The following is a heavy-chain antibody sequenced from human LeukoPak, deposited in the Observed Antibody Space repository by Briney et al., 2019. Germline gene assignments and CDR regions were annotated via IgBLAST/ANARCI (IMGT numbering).Heavy chain of an antibody. CDR2: VAHHGKT. Sequence: PSETLSLTCAVCCGSINNANWWSWVRQPPGKGLEWIAEVAHHGKTNYNPSLESRVTVSLDKPKSQFSLNLTSVTAADTAVYFRTRTNRDWVPSDYWGQGTLVTVSS. CDR3: TRTNRDWVPSDY. J-gene: IGHJ4*02. V-gene: IGHV4-4*02. D-gene: IGHD2-21*01. CDR1: CGSINNANW.